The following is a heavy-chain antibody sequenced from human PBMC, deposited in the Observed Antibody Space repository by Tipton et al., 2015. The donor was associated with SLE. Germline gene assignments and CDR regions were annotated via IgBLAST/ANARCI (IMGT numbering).Heavy chain of an antibody. Sequence: TLSLTCSVSGGSISSGRSYWSWIRQPAGKGLEWIGHIYTHGITNYNPSLKSRVTISVETSKNQFSLKLTSVTAADTAVYYCARDREFDSGSDNGGGFYYYGLDVWGLGTTVTVSS. CDR1: GGSISSGRSY. CDR3: ARDREFDSGSDNGGGFYYYGLDV. CDR2: IYTHGIT. J-gene: IGHJ6*02. V-gene: IGHV4-61*09. D-gene: IGHD3-10*01.